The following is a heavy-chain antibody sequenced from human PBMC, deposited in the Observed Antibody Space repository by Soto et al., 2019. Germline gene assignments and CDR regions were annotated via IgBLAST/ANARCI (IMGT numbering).Heavy chain of an antibody. V-gene: IGHV3-64D*06. J-gene: IGHJ4*01. Sequence: GGSLSLSCSASGFTFSDYAMHWVRQTPGKGLEYVSVIRSGGDRIYYADSVKGRFTISRDNSKNTLFLQMNSLRPDDTAMYYCVKDHPALEYWGHGTLVTVSS. CDR3: VKDHPALEY. CDR2: IRSGGDRI. CDR1: GFTFSDYA.